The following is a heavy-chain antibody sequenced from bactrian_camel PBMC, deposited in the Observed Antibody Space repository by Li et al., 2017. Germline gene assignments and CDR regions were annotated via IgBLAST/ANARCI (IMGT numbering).Heavy chain of an antibody. V-gene: IGHV3S55*01. CDR1: GITIDRASC. D-gene: IGHD1*01. CDR2: TDSRDNP. Sequence: HVQLVESGGGSVQAGGSLRLYCAATGITIDRASCMAWFRQAPGKEREGVASTDSRDNPTYADSQKGRFTISKDSVNNTLLLQINSLEPEDTAMYYCAANALRCWRLRAEAFGYWGQGTQVTVS. CDR3: AANALRCWRLRAEAFGY. J-gene: IGHJ6*01.